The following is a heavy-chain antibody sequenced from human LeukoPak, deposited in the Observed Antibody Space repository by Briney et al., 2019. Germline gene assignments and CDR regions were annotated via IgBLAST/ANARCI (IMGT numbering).Heavy chain of an antibody. CDR2: IYTSGST. CDR3: ARGNENFPFDF. V-gene: IGHV4-4*07. CDR1: GGSISSYY. D-gene: IGHD1-1*01. J-gene: IGHJ4*02. Sequence: SETLSLTCTVSGGSISSYYWSWIRQPAGKGLEWIGRIYTSGSTNYNPSLKSRVTMSVDTSKNQFSLRLASVTAADTGVYFCARGNENFPFDFWGQGTLVTVSS.